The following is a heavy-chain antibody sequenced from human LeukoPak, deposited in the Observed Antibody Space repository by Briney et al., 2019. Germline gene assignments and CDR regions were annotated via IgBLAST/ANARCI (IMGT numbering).Heavy chain of an antibody. D-gene: IGHD2-2*01. V-gene: IGHV4-59*01. Sequence: PSETLSLTCTVSGGSISSYYWSWIRQPPGKGLECIGYIYYSGSTNYNPSLKSRVTISVDTSKNQFSLKLSSVTAADTSVYYCARGVVVPAAKSLNWFDPWGQGTLVTVSS. CDR1: GGSISSYY. J-gene: IGHJ5*02. CDR3: ARGVVVPAAKSLNWFDP. CDR2: IYYSGST.